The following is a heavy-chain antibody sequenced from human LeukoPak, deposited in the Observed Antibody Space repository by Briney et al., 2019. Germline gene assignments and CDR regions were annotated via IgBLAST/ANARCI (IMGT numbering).Heavy chain of an antibody. CDR3: AREDCSSTSCYAASFDY. Sequence: GGSLRLXCAASGFTFSSYSMNWVRQAPGKGLEWVSYISSSSSTIYYADSVKGRFTISRDNAKNSLYLQMNSLRAEDTAVYYCAREDCSSTSCYAASFDYWGQGTLVTVSS. CDR2: ISSSSSTI. J-gene: IGHJ4*02. CDR1: GFTFSSYS. D-gene: IGHD2-2*01. V-gene: IGHV3-48*01.